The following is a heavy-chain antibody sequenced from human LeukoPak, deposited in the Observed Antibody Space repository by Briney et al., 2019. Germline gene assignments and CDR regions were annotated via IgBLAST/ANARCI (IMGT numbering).Heavy chain of an antibody. CDR1: GGSISSYY. CDR3: ARHLGNNLVRVHAFDI. D-gene: IGHD3-10*01. V-gene: IGHV4-4*09. CDR2: IYTSGST. J-gene: IGHJ3*02. Sequence: SETLSLTCTVSGGSISSYYWSWIRQPPGKGLEWIGYIYTSGSTNYNPSLKSRVTISVDTSKNQFSLKLSSVTAADTAVYYCARHLGNNLVRVHAFDIWGQGTMVTVSS.